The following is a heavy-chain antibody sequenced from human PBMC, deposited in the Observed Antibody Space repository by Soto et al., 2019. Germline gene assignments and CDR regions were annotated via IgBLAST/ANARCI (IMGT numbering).Heavy chain of an antibody. CDR1: GGSITSSSHF. Sequence: SETLSLTCSASGGSITSSSHFWGWVRQPPGKGLEWIGTIDFTGNTYYTPSLKSRLTMSIDTAKNEFSLRLNSVTAADTAVYYCAGQTFTRAAASYGRSNWFDPWGPGTLVTVSS. CDR3: AGQTFTRAAASYGRSNWFDP. J-gene: IGHJ5*02. CDR2: IDFTGNT. D-gene: IGHD3-16*01. V-gene: IGHV4-39*01.